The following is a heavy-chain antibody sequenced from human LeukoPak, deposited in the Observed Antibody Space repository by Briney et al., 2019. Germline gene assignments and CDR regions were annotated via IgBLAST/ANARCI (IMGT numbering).Heavy chain of an antibody. V-gene: IGHV4-59*01. CDR3: ARGGYYDSSGYVGAFDI. J-gene: IGHJ3*02. D-gene: IGHD3-22*01. Sequence: SETLSLTCTVSGGSISSYYWSWIRQPPGKGLEWIGYIYYSGSTNYNPSLKSRVTISVDTSKNQFSLKLSSVTAADTAVYYCARGGYYDSSGYVGAFDIWGQGTMVTVSS. CDR1: GGSISSYY. CDR2: IYYSGST.